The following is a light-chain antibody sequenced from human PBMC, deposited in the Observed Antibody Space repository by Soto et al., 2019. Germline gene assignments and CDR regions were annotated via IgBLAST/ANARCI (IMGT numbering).Light chain of an antibody. V-gene: IGKV2D-29*01. CDR2: KVS. CDR3: QQYGGSPRT. Sequence: VVTQSPLSLSVIPIHPASISCXSSRMLLSSSGRTYLYWYLQRPGQPPQPLIYKVSNRFSGMPDRFSGSGSGTDFTLTISRLEPEDFAVYYCQQYGGSPRTFGQGTKVDIK. CDR1: RMLLSSSGRTY. J-gene: IGKJ1*01.